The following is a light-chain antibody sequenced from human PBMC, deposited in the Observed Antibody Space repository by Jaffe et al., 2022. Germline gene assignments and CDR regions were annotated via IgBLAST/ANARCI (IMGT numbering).Light chain of an antibody. J-gene: IGLJ3*02. CDR3: CSYAGSSTFWV. Sequence: QSALTQPASVSGSPGQSITVSCTGTSSDVGSYNLVSWYQQRPGKAPKLMIYDVSKRPSGVSNRFSGSKSGNTASLTISGLQTEDEADYYCCSYAGSSTFWVFGGGTKLTVL. CDR2: DVS. CDR1: SSDVGSYNL. V-gene: IGLV2-23*02.